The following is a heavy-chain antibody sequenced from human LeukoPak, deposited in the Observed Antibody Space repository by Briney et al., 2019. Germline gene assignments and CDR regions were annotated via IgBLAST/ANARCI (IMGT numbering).Heavy chain of an antibody. V-gene: IGHV4-61*02. CDR2: IYTSGST. CDR1: GGSISSGSYY. J-gene: IGHJ3*02. D-gene: IGHD1-14*01. Sequence: SETLSLTCTVSGGSISSGSYYWSWIRQPAGKGLEWIGRIYTSGSTHYNPSLKRRVTISVDTSKNQFSLKLSSVTAADTAVYYCARDDGMGDIWGQGAMVTVSS. CDR3: ARDDGMGDI.